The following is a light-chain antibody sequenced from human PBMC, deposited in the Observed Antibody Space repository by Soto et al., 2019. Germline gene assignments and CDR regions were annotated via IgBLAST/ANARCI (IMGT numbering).Light chain of an antibody. Sequence: QSALTQPASVSGSPGQSITISCTGTSSDVGGYNYVSWYQQHPGKAPKLMIYDVSNRPSGVSNRFSGSKSGNTASLTISGLQAEDEADYYCSSYTSSSTEDVFGTVTKLTVL. V-gene: IGLV2-14*01. CDR3: SSYTSSSTEDV. J-gene: IGLJ1*01. CDR1: SSDVGGYNY. CDR2: DVS.